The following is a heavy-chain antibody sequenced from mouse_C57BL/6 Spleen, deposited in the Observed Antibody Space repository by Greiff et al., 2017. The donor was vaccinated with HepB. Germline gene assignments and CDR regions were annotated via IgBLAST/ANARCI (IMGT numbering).Heavy chain of an antibody. Sequence: VQLQQSGPELVKPGASVKISCKASGYTFTDYYMNWVKQSHGKSLEWIGDINPNNGGTSYNQKFKSKATLTVDSSSSTAYMQLSSLTSEDAAVYYCARSGTVDYYFDYWGQGTTLTVSS. CDR2: INPNNGGT. J-gene: IGHJ2*01. CDR3: ARSGTVDYYFDY. CDR1: GYTFTDYY. V-gene: IGHV1-26*01. D-gene: IGHD1-1*01.